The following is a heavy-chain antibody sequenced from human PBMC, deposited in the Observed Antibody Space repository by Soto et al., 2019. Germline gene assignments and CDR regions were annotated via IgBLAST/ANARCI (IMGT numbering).Heavy chain of an antibody. D-gene: IGHD1-26*01. CDR2: SRNKANSYST. V-gene: IGHV3-72*01. J-gene: IGHJ4*02. CDR1: GFTFSDHY. Sequence: PGGSLRLSCAASGFTFSDHYMDWVRQAPGKGLEWVGRSRNKANSYSTEYAASVKGRFTISRDESKNSQYLQMNSLKTEDTAVYYCARFSGSYTRGLDYWGQGTLVTVSS. CDR3: ARFSGSYTRGLDY.